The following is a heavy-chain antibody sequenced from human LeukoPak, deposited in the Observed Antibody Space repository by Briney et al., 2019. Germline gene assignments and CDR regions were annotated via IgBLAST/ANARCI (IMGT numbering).Heavy chain of an antibody. CDR2: IDGDGRIA. Sequence: GGSLRLSCAASGFTFGSYWMHWVRQVPGQGLVWVSHIDGDGRIAHYGDSVKGRFTISGDNAKNTVYLQMDSLRAEDTAVYYCARDSPRTGPWGQGILVIVSS. J-gene: IGHJ5*02. D-gene: IGHD1-1*01. V-gene: IGHV3-74*01. CDR3: ARDSPRTGP. CDR1: GFTFGSYW.